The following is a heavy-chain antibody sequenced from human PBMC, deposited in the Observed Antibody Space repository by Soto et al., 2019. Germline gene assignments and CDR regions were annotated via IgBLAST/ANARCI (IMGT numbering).Heavy chain of an antibody. CDR3: TTDVDDCSGGSCYRPPPLDY. CDR2: IKSKGSDETS. D-gene: IGHD2-15*01. CDR1: GGNFNAAW. J-gene: IGHJ4*02. Sequence: GVSLRLSCAASGGNFNAAWMKWVRQVPGKGLEWVASIKSKGSDETSDYAAPVKGRFTISRDDSKNTLYLQMNSLKTEDTAVYYCTTDVDDCSGGSCYRPPPLDYWGQGTLVTVSS. V-gene: IGHV3-15*07.